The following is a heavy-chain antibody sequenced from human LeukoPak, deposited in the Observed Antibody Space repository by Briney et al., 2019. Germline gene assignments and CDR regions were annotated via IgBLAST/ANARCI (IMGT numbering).Heavy chain of an antibody. CDR3: ARGRNTVTTPFDY. D-gene: IGHD4-17*01. CDR1: GYTFTSYY. CDR2: INPNSGGT. Sequence: ASVKVSCKASGYTFTSYYMHWVRQAPGQGLEWMGWINPNSGGTNYAQRFQGRVTMTRDTSISTAYMELCRLRSDDTAVYYCARGRNTVTTPFDYWGQGTLVTVSS. V-gene: IGHV1-2*02. J-gene: IGHJ4*02.